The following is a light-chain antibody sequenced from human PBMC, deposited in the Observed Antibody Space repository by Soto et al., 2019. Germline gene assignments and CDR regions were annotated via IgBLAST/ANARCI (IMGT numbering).Light chain of an antibody. V-gene: IGKV2-30*01. CDR3: MQGSFWPST. Sequence: AVLTQSPLSLPVTLGQPASISCRSSQSLEYSDGKTYLNWFQQRPGQSPRRLLYKVSNRDSGVPDRFSGSGSGTDFTLKISRVEAEDVGVYYCMQGSFWPSTFGQGTKVDIK. J-gene: IGKJ1*01. CDR1: QSLEYSDGKTY. CDR2: KVS.